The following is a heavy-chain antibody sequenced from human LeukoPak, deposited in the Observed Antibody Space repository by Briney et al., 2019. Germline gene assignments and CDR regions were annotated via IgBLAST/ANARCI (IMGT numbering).Heavy chain of an antibody. CDR2: ISAYNGNT. Sequence: ASVKVSCKASGYTFTSYGISWVRRAPGQGLEWMGWISAYNGNTNYAQKLQGRVTITRNTSISTAYMELSSLRSEDTAVYYCARGPWELLGGYYYYYMDVWGKGTTVTVSS. CDR1: GYTFTSYG. J-gene: IGHJ6*03. V-gene: IGHV1-18*01. D-gene: IGHD1-26*01. CDR3: ARGPWELLGGYYYYYMDV.